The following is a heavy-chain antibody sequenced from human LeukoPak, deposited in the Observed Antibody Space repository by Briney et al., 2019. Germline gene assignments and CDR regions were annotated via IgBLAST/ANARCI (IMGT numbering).Heavy chain of an antibody. CDR3: ARGAGGLAGR. CDR2: INHSGST. V-gene: IGHV4-34*01. D-gene: IGHD2-15*01. Sequence: SETLSLTCAVYGGSFSGYYWSWIRQPPGKGLEWVGEINHSGSTNYNPSHKSRVTISVDTSKNQFSLKLSSVTAADTAVYYCARGAGGLAGRWGQGTLVTVSS. J-gene: IGHJ4*02. CDR1: GGSFSGYY.